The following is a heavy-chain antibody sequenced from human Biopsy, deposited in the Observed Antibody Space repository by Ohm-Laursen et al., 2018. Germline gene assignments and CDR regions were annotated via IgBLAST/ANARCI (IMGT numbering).Heavy chain of an antibody. CDR3: ARELGDFWGGRQFDF. Sequence: SVKVSCKTSAYSFGDHRMHWVRQAPGQGLEWMGWIDPKSGGTNYAQKFQGRVTMTRDTSISTTYMELRRLTSDDTAVFYCARELGDFWGGRQFDFWGQGTLVTVSS. V-gene: IGHV1-2*02. CDR1: AYSFGDHR. CDR2: IDPKSGGT. J-gene: IGHJ5*01. D-gene: IGHD3-3*01.